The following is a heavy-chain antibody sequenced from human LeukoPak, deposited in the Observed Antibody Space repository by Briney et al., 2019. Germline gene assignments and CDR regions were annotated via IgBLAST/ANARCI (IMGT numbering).Heavy chain of an antibody. V-gene: IGHV3-49*03. Sequence: QPGRSLRLSCTASGFTFGDYAMNWFRQAPGKGPEWLGFIRTKAYGATTEYAVSVKGRFTISRDDSKNIAYLQMNSLRTEDTAVYYCTRDPRSGTYSPFDYWGQGTLVTVSS. D-gene: IGHD1-26*01. J-gene: IGHJ4*02. CDR3: TRDPRSGTYSPFDY. CDR1: GFTFGDYA. CDR2: IRTKAYGATT.